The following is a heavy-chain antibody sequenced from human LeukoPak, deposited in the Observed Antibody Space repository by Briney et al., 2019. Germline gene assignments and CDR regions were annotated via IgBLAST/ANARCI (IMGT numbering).Heavy chain of an antibody. CDR2: IYHSGST. V-gene: IGHV4-30-2*01. Sequence: SETLSLTCAVSGGSISSGGYSWSWIRQPPGKGLEWIGYIYHSGSTYYNPSLKSRVTISVDRSKNQFSLKLSSVTAADTAVYYCARGLVRGVIDYWSQGTLVTVSS. D-gene: IGHD3-10*01. CDR1: GGSISSGGYS. CDR3: ARGLVRGVIDY. J-gene: IGHJ4*02.